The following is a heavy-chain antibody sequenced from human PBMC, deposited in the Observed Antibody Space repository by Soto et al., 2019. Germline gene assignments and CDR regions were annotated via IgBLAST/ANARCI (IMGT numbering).Heavy chain of an antibody. CDR3: ARQGWDLVSSYFDY. J-gene: IGHJ4*02. D-gene: IGHD1-26*01. CDR1: GDSVSSGSYY. V-gene: IGHV4-61*01. Sequence: PSETLSLTCTVSGDSVSSGSYYWSCIRQPPGKGLEWIGYIYNRGRTNYNPSLDGRVTMSVDTSKNQFSLKLSSVTAADTAVYYCARQGWDLVSSYFDYWGQGTLVTVSS. CDR2: IYNRGRT.